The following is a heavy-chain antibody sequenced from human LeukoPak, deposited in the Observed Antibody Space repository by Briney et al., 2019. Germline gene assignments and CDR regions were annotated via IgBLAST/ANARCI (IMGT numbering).Heavy chain of an antibody. CDR1: GDSVSSNSAA. D-gene: IGHD1-26*01. Sequence: SQTLSLTCAISGDSVSSNSAAWNWIRQSPSRGLEWLGRTYYRSKWYNDYAVSVKSRITINPDTSKNQLSLQLNSVTPEDTAVYYCARVEVGATGDYYYYGMDVWGQGTTVTVSS. CDR3: ARVEVGATGDYYYYGMDV. J-gene: IGHJ6*02. V-gene: IGHV6-1*01. CDR2: TYYRSKWYN.